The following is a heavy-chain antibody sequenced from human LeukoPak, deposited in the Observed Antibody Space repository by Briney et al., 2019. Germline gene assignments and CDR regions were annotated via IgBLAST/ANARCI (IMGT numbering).Heavy chain of an antibody. J-gene: IGHJ3*02. D-gene: IGHD1-26*01. CDR3: AKSIVGATGDAFDI. CDR2: ISIDGSNK. Sequence: GRSLRLSCAASGFTFSNYGMHWVRQAPRKGLQWVAVISIDGSNKYYADSVKCRFTIPRDNSKNTLYLQMNSLRAEDTAVYYWAKSIVGATGDAFDIWGQGTMVTVSS. CDR1: GFTFSNYG. V-gene: IGHV3-30*18.